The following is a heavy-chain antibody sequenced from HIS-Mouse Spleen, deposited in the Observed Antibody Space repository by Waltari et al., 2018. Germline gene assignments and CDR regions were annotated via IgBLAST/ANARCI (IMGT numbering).Heavy chain of an antibody. CDR3: AREIPYSSSWYDWYFDL. D-gene: IGHD6-13*01. Sequence: QLQLQESGPGLVKPSETLSLTCTVSGGSISSSSYYWGWIRQPPGKGMEWIGSISYSGSTSYNPSRKSRVTISVDTSKNQFSLKLSSVTAADTAVYYCAREIPYSSSWYDWYFDLWGRGTLVTVSS. V-gene: IGHV4-39*07. CDR1: GGSISSSSYY. J-gene: IGHJ2*01. CDR2: ISYSGST.